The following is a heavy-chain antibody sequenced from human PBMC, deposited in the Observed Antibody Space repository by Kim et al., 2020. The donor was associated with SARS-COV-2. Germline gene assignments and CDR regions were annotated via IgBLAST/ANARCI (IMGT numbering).Heavy chain of an antibody. Sequence: ASVKVSCKASGYSFSDYYIHWVRQAPGQGLEWMGIINPKGSATTYAQKFRGRVTMTCDTPTATVYMEVSSLTSDDTAVYYCARVGGTFATSAGFDYWGQG. V-gene: IGHV1-46*01. CDR3: ARVGGTFATSAGFDY. D-gene: IGHD2-15*01. CDR1: GYSFSDYY. J-gene: IGHJ4*02. CDR2: INPKGSAT.